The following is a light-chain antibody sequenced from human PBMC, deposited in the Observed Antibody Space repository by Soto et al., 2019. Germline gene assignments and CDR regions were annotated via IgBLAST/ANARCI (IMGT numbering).Light chain of an antibody. Sequence: QSVLTQPPSVSAAPGQRVTISCSGSSSNIGNNYVSWYQQFPGTAPRLLIYDNNQRPSGIPARFSGSKSGTSATLDISGLQSEDEADYYCAAWDDSLSGWVFGGGTKLTVL. CDR1: SSNIGNNY. CDR2: DNN. V-gene: IGLV1-51*01. CDR3: AAWDDSLSGWV. J-gene: IGLJ3*02.